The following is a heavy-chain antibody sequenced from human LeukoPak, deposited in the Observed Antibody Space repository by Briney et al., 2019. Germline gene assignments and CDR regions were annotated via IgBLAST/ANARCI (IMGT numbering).Heavy chain of an antibody. CDR3: ARVSGRAWGAFDI. J-gene: IGHJ3*02. CDR1: GFTFSSYA. V-gene: IGHV3-64*01. Sequence: PGGSLRLSCAASGFTFSSYAMHWVRQAPGKGLEYVSAISSNGGSTYYANSVKGRFTISRDNSKNTLYLQMGSLRAEDMAVYYCARVSGRAWGAFDIWGQGTMVTVSS. D-gene: IGHD1-26*01. CDR2: ISSNGGST.